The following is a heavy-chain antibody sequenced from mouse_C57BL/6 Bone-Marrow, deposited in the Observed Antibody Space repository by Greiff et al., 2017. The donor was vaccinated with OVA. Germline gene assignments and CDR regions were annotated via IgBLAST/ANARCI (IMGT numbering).Heavy chain of an antibody. V-gene: IGHV14-2*01. CDR3: ARSSPYCGDD. Sequence: VQLQQSGAELVKPGASVKLSCTASGFNITDYYLHWVKQRTEQGLEWIGRLDPEDGETKSAPKFPGKATITADTSSNTAYLQLSSLTSEDTAVYDCARSSPYCGDDWGQGTTRTVAS. J-gene: IGHJ2*01. CDR1: GFNITDYY. CDR2: LDPEDGET.